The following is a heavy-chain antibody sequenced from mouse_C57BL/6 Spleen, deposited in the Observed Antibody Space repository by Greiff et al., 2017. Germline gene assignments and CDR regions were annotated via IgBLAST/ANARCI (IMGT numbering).Heavy chain of an antibody. J-gene: IGHJ4*01. D-gene: IGHD2-3*01. CDR3: AREGYSELRWAMDY. Sequence: EVMLVESGGGLVKPGGSLKLSCAASGFTFSSYAMSWVRQTPEKRLEWVATISDGGSYTYYPDNVKGRFTISRDNAKNNLYLQMSHLKSEDTAMYYCAREGYSELRWAMDYWGQGTSVTVSS. CDR1: GFTFSSYA. CDR2: ISDGGSYT. V-gene: IGHV5-4*01.